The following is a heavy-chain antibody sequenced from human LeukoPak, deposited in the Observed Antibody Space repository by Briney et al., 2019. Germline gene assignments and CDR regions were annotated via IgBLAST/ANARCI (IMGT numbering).Heavy chain of an antibody. CDR3: ARTAAAATAYNWFDP. CDR1: GFTFSSDN. V-gene: IGHV3-33*08. Sequence: GGSLRLSCAASGFTFSSDNMNWVRQAPGKRLEWVAVIWYDGSNKYYADSVKGRFTISRDNSKNTLYLQMNSLRAEDTAVYYCARTAAAATAYNWFDPWGQGTLVTVSS. CDR2: IWYDGSNK. J-gene: IGHJ5*02. D-gene: IGHD6-25*01.